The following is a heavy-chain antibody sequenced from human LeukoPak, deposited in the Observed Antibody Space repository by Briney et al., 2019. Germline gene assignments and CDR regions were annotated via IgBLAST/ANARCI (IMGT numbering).Heavy chain of an antibody. CDR2: ISAYNGNT. Sequence: ASEKVSCKASGYTFTSYGISWVRQDPGQGLEWMGWISAYNGNTNYAQKLQGRVTMTTDTSTSTAYMELRSLRSDDTAVYYCAREKRGYCSGGSCYADYWGQGTLVTVSS. CDR1: GYTFTSYG. J-gene: IGHJ4*02. CDR3: AREKRGYCSGGSCYADY. V-gene: IGHV1-18*01. D-gene: IGHD2-15*01.